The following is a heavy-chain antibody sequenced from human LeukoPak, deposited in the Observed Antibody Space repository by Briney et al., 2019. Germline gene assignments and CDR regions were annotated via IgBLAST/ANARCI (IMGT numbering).Heavy chain of an antibody. CDR3: ARVIVSSGIWGLFDY. J-gene: IGHJ4*02. D-gene: IGHD3-22*01. V-gene: IGHV4-59*01. CDR2: IYYSGST. Sequence: MPSETLSLTCTVSGGSISSYYWSWIRQPPGKGLEWIGYIYYSGSTNYNPSLKSRVTISVDTSKNQFSLKLSSVTAADTAVYYCARVIVSSGIWGLFDYWGQGTLVTVSS. CDR1: GGSISSYY.